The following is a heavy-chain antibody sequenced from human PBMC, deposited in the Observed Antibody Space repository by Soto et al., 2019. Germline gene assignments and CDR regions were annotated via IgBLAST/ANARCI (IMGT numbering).Heavy chain of an antibody. V-gene: IGHV4-59*01. J-gene: IGHJ6*02. CDR1: GGSISSYY. Sequence: PSETLSLTCTVSGGSISSYYWSWIRQPPGKGLEWIGYIYYSGSTNYNPSLKSRVIISVDTSKNQFSLKLSSVTAADTAVYYCARHSSSWVGYYYYYGMDVWGQGTTVTVSS. CDR3: ARHSSSWVGYYYYYGMDV. D-gene: IGHD6-13*01. CDR2: IYYSGST.